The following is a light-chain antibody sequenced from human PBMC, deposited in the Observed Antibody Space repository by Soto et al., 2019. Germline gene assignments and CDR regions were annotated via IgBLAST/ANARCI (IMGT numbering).Light chain of an antibody. CDR3: QQSYTTPYT. J-gene: IGKJ2*01. CDR1: QNIDSY. CDR2: AAS. Sequence: DIQMTQSPSSLSVSLGDRVTITCRASQNIDSYLNWYQQKPGKAPKLLIYAASSLQSGVPSGFSGSGSGTDFTLTISSLQPEDFATYYCQQSYTTPYTFGQGTKLESK. V-gene: IGKV1-39*01.